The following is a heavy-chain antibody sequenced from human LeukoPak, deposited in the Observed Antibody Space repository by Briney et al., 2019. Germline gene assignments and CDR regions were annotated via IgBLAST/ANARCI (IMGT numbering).Heavy chain of an antibody. J-gene: IGHJ4*02. D-gene: IGHD3-16*01. Sequence: PGGSLRLSCAASGFTFDDYAMHWVRQAPGKGLEWVSGISWNSGSIGYADSVKGRFTISRDNSKNTLYLQMNSLRAEDTAVYYCAKDSTNFIYDYVWGSSASNAWGQGTLVTVSS. CDR3: AKDSTNFIYDYVWGSSASNA. CDR1: GFTFDDYA. V-gene: IGHV3-9*01. CDR2: ISWNSGSI.